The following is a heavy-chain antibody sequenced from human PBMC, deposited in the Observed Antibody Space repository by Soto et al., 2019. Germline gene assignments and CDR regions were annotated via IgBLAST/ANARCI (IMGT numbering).Heavy chain of an antibody. J-gene: IGHJ4*02. D-gene: IGHD3-10*01. CDR2: INAGNGNT. V-gene: IGHV1-3*01. CDR3: ARDCFYGSGSYYLY. Sequence: ASVKVSCKASGYTLTNYAIHWVRKAPGQRLEWMGWINAGNGNTKYAQKFQGRVTITRDTSTSTVYMELRSLRSDDTAVYYCARDCFYGSGSYYLYWGQGTLVTVSS. CDR1: GYTLTNYA.